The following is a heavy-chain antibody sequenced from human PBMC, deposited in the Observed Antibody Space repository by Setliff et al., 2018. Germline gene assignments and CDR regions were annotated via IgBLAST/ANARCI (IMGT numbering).Heavy chain of an antibody. CDR3: ARDREYCSRTSCYIDY. Sequence: ASVKVSCKASGYSFTSNDINWVRQATGQGPEWMGWLNPSSGNTGYAPKFQGRVTITRSTSLSTAYMELSSLRSEDTAIYYCARDREYCSRTSCYIDYWGQGALVTVSS. CDR1: GYSFTSND. CDR2: LNPSSGNT. D-gene: IGHD2-2*02. V-gene: IGHV1-8*03. J-gene: IGHJ4*02.